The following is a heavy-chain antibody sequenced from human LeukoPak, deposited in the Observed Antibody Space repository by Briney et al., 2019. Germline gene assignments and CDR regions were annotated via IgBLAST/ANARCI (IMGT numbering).Heavy chain of an antibody. J-gene: IGHJ4*02. D-gene: IGHD1-14*01. Sequence: GGSLRLSCAASGNYWMHWVRQAPGKGLVWVSHINSDGSWTSYADSVKGRCTISRDNSKNTLYLQMNSLRAEDTAIYYCAKPRIIGLGWAQFDYWGQGSLVTVSS. V-gene: IGHV3-74*01. CDR3: AKPRIIGLGWAQFDY. CDR2: INSDGSWT. CDR1: GNYW.